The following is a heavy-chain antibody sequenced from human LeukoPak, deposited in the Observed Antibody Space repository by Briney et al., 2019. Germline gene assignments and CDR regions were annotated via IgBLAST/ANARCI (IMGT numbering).Heavy chain of an antibody. D-gene: IGHD3-22*01. CDR2: IYYSGST. CDR1: GGSISSSSYY. J-gene: IGHJ4*02. Sequence: PSGTLSLTCAVSGGSISSSSYYWGWIRQPPGKGLEWIGSIYYSGSTYYNPSLKSRVTISADTSKNQFSLKLSSVTAADTAVYYCARVPDIDSSAYFTLWGQGTLVTVSS. V-gene: IGHV4-39*07. CDR3: ARVPDIDSSAYFTL.